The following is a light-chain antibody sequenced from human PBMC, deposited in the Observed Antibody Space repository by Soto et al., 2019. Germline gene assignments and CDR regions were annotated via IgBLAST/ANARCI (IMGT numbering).Light chain of an antibody. CDR1: SSDVGGYNY. J-gene: IGLJ1*01. CDR3: AAWDDSLSGFYV. Sequence: QSALTQPPSASGSPGQSVTISCTGTSSDVGGYNYVSWYQQHPGKAPKVMMYEVSKRPSGVPDRFSGSKSGNTASLTVSGLQAEDEADYYCAAWDDSLSGFYVFGTGTKLTVL. V-gene: IGLV2-8*01. CDR2: EVS.